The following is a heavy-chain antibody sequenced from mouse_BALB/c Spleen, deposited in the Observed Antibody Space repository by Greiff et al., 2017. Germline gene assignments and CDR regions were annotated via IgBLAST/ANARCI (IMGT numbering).Heavy chain of an antibody. CDR3: ARGYGNYGFAY. Sequence: EVQGVESGPELVKPGASVKMSCKASGYTFTSYVMHWVKQKPGQGLEWIGYINPYNDGTKYNEKFKGKATLTSDKSSSTAYMELSSLTSEDSAVYYCARGYGNYGFAYWGQGTLVTVSA. V-gene: IGHV1-14*01. J-gene: IGHJ3*01. CDR2: INPYNDGT. CDR1: GYTFTSYV. D-gene: IGHD2-10*02.